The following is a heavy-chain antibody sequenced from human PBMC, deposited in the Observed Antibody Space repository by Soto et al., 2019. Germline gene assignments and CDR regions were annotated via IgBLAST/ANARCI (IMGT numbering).Heavy chain of an antibody. CDR3: ARVGGDDFGDSGGFDY. CDR1: GGSIRDYF. Sequence: QVQLQESGPGLVKPSETLSLTCTVSGGSIRDYFWTWIRQPPGKGLEWIGYIYYSGRTNYNPSLKSRVSISVHTSKNHFSLQLMSVTAADTAVYYCARVGGDDFGDSGGFDYWGQGTLVTVSS. J-gene: IGHJ4*02. CDR2: IYYSGRT. V-gene: IGHV4-59*01. D-gene: IGHD4-17*01.